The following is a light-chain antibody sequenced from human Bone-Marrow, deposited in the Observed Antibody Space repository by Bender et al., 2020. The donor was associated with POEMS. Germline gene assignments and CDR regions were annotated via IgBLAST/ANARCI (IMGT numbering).Light chain of an antibody. CDR1: SGDVGGYDY. Sequence: QSALTQPASVSGSPGQSITISCTGTSGDVGGYDYVSWYQQHPGEAPKLMIYEVTKRPSGVPDRFSGSKSGNMASLTISGLQTEDEADYHCASYAGNNIYVFGPGTTVTVL. J-gene: IGLJ1*01. CDR2: EVT. CDR3: ASYAGNNIYV. V-gene: IGLV2-8*01.